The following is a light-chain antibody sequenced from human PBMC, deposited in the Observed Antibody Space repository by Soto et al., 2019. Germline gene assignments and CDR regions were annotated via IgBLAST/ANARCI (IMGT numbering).Light chain of an antibody. CDR3: QQYNNWPLT. Sequence: EVVLTQSPGTLSXXPGGRATLSCRASQSVSSSYLAWYQQKPGQAPRLLIYGASTRAIGIPARFSGSGSGTEFTLTISSLQSEDFAVYYCQQYNNWPLTFGQGTKVDIK. CDR1: QSVSSSY. J-gene: IGKJ1*01. V-gene: IGKV3-15*01. CDR2: GAS.